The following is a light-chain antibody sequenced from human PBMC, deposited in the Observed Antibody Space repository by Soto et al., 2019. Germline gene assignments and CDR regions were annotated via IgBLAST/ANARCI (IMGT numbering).Light chain of an antibody. CDR2: SAS. J-gene: IGKJ1*01. Sequence: EIVLTQSPGTLSLSPGERATLSCRASQSVTNNYLAWYQQKPGQAPRLLIYSASSRATGIPDRFSGSGSGTDFTLTISSLEPEDFATYYCQQYNTWHPKMAFGRGTKVDIK. V-gene: IGKV3-20*01. CDR1: QSVTNNY. CDR3: QQYNTWHPKMA.